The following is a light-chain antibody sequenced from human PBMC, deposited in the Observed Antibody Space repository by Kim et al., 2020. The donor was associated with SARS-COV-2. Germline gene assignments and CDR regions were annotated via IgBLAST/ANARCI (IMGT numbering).Light chain of an antibody. J-gene: IGKJ4*01. Sequence: IQMTQSPSSLSASVGDRITITCRASQSIGTRLTWYQQRPGKAPKLLIYAASTLQSGVPSRFSGAGSETDFTLTISSLQPEDFATYHCKPGFSTTWLSFGGRAKV. CDR3: KPGFSTTWLS. V-gene: IGKV1-39*01. CDR2: AAS. CDR1: QSIGTR.